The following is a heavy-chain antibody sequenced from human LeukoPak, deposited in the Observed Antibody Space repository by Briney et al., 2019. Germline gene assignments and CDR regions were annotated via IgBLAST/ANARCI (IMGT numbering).Heavy chain of an antibody. V-gene: IGHV3-48*04. CDR3: ARGGGGDYTNSYNWFDP. Sequence: GGSLRLSCAASGFTFSSYGMSWVRQAPGKGLEWVSYISSSGSTIYYADSVKGRFTISRDNAKNSLYLQMNSLRAEDTAVYYCARGGGGDYTNSYNWFDPWGQGTLVTVSS. CDR2: ISSSGSTI. D-gene: IGHD4-17*01. CDR1: GFTFSSYG. J-gene: IGHJ5*02.